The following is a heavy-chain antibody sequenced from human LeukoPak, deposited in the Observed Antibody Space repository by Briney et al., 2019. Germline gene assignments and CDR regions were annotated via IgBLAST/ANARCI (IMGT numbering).Heavy chain of an antibody. CDR2: ISSSTSYI. CDR1: GFIFSTYS. V-gene: IGHV3-21*04. Sequence: GGSLRLSCAASGFIFSTYSMNWVRQAPGKGLEWVSSISSSTSYIYYADSVKGRFTISRDNAKNSLYLQMNSLKTEDTAVYYCARELRGYNRLRTYYYYMDVWGKGTTVTVSS. D-gene: IGHD5-24*01. J-gene: IGHJ6*03. CDR3: ARELRGYNRLRTYYYYMDV.